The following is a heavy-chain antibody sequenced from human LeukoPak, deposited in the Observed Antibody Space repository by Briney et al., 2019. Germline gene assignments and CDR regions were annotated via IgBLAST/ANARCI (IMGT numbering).Heavy chain of an antibody. CDR3: ARVRSVVYGVVFDI. D-gene: IGHD4-17*01. V-gene: IGHV3-21*01. CDR2: IGNGSSYI. CDR1: VFTFSSYN. J-gene: IGHJ3*02. Sequence: PGGSLRLSCAASVFTFSSYNKNWVRDSPGKGLEWVSTIGNGSSYIYSAASVKGRFTISRDNAKNSLYLQMNSLSDEDTVVYYCARVRSVVYGVVFDIWGQGTMVTVSS.